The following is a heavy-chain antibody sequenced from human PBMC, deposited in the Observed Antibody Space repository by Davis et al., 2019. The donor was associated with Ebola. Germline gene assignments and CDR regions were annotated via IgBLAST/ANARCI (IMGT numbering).Heavy chain of an antibody. V-gene: IGHV3-9*01. Sequence: SLKISCAASGFTFDDYAMHWVRQAPGKGLEWVSGISWNSGSIGYADSVKGRFTISRDNAKNSLYLQMNSLRAEDTALYYCAKDRHHYYYGMDVWGQGTTVTVSS. CDR3: AKDRHHYYYGMDV. CDR1: GFTFDDYA. J-gene: IGHJ6*02. CDR2: ISWNSGSI.